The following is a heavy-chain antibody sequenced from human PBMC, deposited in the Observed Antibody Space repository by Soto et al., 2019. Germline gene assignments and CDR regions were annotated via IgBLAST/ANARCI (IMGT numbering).Heavy chain of an antibody. CDR3: ARGRYGDY. Sequence: QVHLVQSGAEAKKPGASVKVSCKGSGYAFTTYGITWVRQAPGQGLEWMGWISAHNGNTNYAQKLQGRVTVTRDTSTSTAYMALRSLRSDDTAVYYCARGRYGDYWGQGALVTVSS. J-gene: IGHJ4*02. CDR1: GYAFTTYG. V-gene: IGHV1-18*01. D-gene: IGHD1-1*01. CDR2: ISAHNGNT.